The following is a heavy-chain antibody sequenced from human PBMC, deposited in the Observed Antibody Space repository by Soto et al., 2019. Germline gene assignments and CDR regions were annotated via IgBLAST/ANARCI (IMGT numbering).Heavy chain of an antibody. CDR2: LYSGGNT. J-gene: IGHJ5*02. V-gene: IGHV3-53*01. Sequence: PGGSLRLSCAASGFTVSSNYMTWVRQAPGKGLEWVSLLYSGGNTYYADSVKGRFTISRDNSKNTLYLQMNSLRAEDTAVYYCAREGALKPFSSWGQGALVTVSS. CDR1: GFTVSSNY. CDR3: AREGALKPFSS.